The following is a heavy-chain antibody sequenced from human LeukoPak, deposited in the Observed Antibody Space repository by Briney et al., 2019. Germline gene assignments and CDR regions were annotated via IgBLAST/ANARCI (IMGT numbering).Heavy chain of an antibody. J-gene: IGHJ4*02. CDR3: ARVARYCSGGSCYSVDYFDY. Sequence: PGDSLRLSCAASGFTFSSYWMSWVRQAPGKGLEWVANIKQDGSEKYYVDSVKGRFTISRDNAKNSLYLQMNSLRAEDTAVYYCARVARYCSGGSCYSVDYFDYWGQGTLVTVSS. CDR1: GFTFSSYW. D-gene: IGHD2-15*01. V-gene: IGHV3-7*05. CDR2: IKQDGSEK.